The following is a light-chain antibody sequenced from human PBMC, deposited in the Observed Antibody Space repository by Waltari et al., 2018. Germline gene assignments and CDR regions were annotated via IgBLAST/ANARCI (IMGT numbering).Light chain of an antibody. J-gene: IGKJ1*01. CDR3: QQYKNWPPWT. CDR1: QSVSTN. Sequence: EIVMTLSPVTLSVSSGERATLSCRASQSVSTNLAWYQQKPGQAPRLLIYGASTRATGFPARFSGSGSGTEFTLTISSLQSEDFAVYYCQQYKNWPPWTFGQGTKVEIK. V-gene: IGKV3-15*01. CDR2: GAS.